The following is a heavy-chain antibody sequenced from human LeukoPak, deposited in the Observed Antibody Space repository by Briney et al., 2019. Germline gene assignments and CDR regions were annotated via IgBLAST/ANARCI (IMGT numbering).Heavy chain of an antibody. D-gene: IGHD3-22*01. V-gene: IGHV3-11*01. CDR3: ARYANYYDSSGYYFFDY. CDR2: ISSSGSTI. J-gene: IGHJ4*02. CDR1: GFTFSDYY. Sequence: GGSLRLSCAASGFTFSDYYMSWIRQAPGKGLEWVSYISSSGSTIYYADSVKGRFTISRDNAKNSLYLQMNSLRAEDTAAYYCARYANYYDSSGYYFFDYWGQGALVTVSS.